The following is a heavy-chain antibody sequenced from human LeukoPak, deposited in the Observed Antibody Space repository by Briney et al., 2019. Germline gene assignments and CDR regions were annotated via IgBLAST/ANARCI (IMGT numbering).Heavy chain of an antibody. Sequence: SETLSLTCNVSGGSISSGSYYWSWIRQPAGKGLEWIGRIYTSGITNYSPSLKSRVTISVDTSKNQFSLKLSSVTAADTAIYYCARSYSGSYYTQGVIWGQGTLVTVSS. CDR1: GGSISSGSYY. D-gene: IGHD1-26*01. CDR3: ARSYSGSYYTQGVI. CDR2: IYTSGIT. J-gene: IGHJ4*02. V-gene: IGHV4-61*02.